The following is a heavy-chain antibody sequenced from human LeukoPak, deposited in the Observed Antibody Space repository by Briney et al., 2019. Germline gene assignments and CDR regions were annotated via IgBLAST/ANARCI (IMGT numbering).Heavy chain of an antibody. CDR2: IRYDGSNK. CDR3: AKDLGIYYDSSGGYFDY. V-gene: IGHV3-30*02. J-gene: IGHJ4*02. CDR1: GFTFSSYG. D-gene: IGHD3-22*01. Sequence: GGSLRLSCAASGFTFSSYGMHWVRLAPGKGLEWVAFIRYDGSNKYYADSVKGRFTISRDNSKNTLYLQMNSLRAEDTAVYYCAKDLGIYYDSSGGYFDYWGQGTLVTVSS.